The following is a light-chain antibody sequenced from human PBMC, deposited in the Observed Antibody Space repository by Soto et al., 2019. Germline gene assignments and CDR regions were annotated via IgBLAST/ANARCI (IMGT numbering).Light chain of an antibody. J-gene: IGLJ1*01. CDR2: EVS. CDR3: SSYTSSSTYV. Sequence: QSALTQPASVSRSPGQSITISCAGTSSDVGGYNYVSWYQHHPGKAPKLMIYEVSDRPSGVSNRFSGSKSGNTASLTISGLQAEDEADYYCSSYTSSSTYVFGTGTKVTVL. CDR1: SSDVGGYNY. V-gene: IGLV2-14*01.